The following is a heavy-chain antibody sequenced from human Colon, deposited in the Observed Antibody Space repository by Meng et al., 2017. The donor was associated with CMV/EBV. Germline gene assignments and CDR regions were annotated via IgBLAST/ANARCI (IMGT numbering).Heavy chain of an antibody. CDR3: AGGTYQAWEVLYF. CDR2: IHQSGIT. J-gene: IGHJ4*02. V-gene: IGHV4-34*01. CDR1: GGSFSNYY. D-gene: IGHD3-10*01. Sequence: QVQLHPGGVGLLKPSETLSLTCVVSGGSFSNYYWSWIRQSPGKGLEWIGDIHQSGITNHNPSLKSRVTISIDTSKNQFSLKLSSVTAADTAPYYCAGGTYQAWEVLYFWGQGTLVTVSS.